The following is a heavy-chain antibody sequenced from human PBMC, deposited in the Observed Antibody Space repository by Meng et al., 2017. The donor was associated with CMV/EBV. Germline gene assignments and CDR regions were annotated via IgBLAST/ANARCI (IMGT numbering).Heavy chain of an antibody. CDR3: LLVFGRGVIDY. CDR2: IRYDGSNK. Sequence: LEACGGCEDQTGWSLGLCRAASGFNIRSYGMRWVRPAPGKGVEWVAFIRYDGSNKYYADSVKGRFTISRDNSKNTLYLQMNSLRAEDTAVYYCLLVFGRGVIDYWGQGTLVTVSS. CDR1: GFNIRSYG. V-gene: IGHV3-30*02. D-gene: IGHD3-3*02. J-gene: IGHJ4*02.